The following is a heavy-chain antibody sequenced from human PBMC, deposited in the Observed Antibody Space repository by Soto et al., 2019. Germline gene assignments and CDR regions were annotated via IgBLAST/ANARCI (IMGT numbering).Heavy chain of an antibody. V-gene: IGHV1-69*01. J-gene: IGHJ6*02. CDR2: IIPITGTA. Sequence: QVQLVQSGAEVKKPGSSVKVSCKASGGTFGSYAISWVRQAPGQGPEWMGGIIPITGTANYAQKFQGRVTITADESPSTASMQLRSLRSEDTAVYYCARSQGSSTSLEIYYYYYYGMDVWGQGTTVTVSS. CDR1: GGTFGSYA. CDR3: ARSQGSSTSLEIYYYYYYGMDV. D-gene: IGHD2-2*01.